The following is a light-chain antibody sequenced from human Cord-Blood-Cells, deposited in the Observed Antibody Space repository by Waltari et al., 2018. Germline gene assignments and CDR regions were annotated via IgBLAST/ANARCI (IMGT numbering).Light chain of an antibody. J-gene: IGLJ2*01. Sequence: QSALTQPASVSGSPGQSITISCTGTSSDVGRYHLVSWYQQPPGKAPKLMIYEGSKRPSGVSNRFSGSKSGNTASLTISGLQAEDEADYYCCSYAGSSTLFGGGTKLTVL. CDR2: EGS. CDR1: SSDVGRYHL. V-gene: IGLV2-23*01. CDR3: CSYAGSSTL.